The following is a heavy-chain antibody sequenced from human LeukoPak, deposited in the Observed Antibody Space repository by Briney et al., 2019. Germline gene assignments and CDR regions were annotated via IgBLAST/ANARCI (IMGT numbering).Heavy chain of an antibody. CDR3: ARSDVQWLHKSHIAEYFQH. J-gene: IGHJ1*01. V-gene: IGHV3-30*04. CDR1: GFSFSTYA. Sequence: GGSLRLSCAASGFSFSTYAMHWVRQAPGKGLEWVAGISYDGRNKDYADSVKGRFTISRDNSKNTLYLQMNSLRAEDTAVYYCARSDVQWLHKSHIAEYFQHWGQGTLVTVSS. CDR2: ISYDGRNK. D-gene: IGHD3-22*01.